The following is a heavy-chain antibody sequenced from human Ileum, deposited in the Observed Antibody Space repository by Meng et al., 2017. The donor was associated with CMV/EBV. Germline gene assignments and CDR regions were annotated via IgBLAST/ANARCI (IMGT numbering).Heavy chain of an antibody. CDR3: TGERGGVTPPDY. V-gene: IGHV3-49*04. Sequence: GGSLRLSCAASGFTFGDYGVSWVRQAPGKGLEWVGFISSGAYTGSTEYAAAVKGRFIVSRDDSRSIAYLQMNSLKTEDTAVYYCTGERGGVTPPDYWGQGTLVTVSS. J-gene: IGHJ4*02. D-gene: IGHD4-23*01. CDR2: ISSGAYTGST. CDR1: GFTFGDYG.